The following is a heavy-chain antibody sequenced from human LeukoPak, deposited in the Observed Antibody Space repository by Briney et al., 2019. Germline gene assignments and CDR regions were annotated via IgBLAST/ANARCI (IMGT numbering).Heavy chain of an antibody. Sequence: ASVKVSCKASGYTFTNEPMNWVRQAPGQGLEWMGWINTHTGNPTYAQGFTGRFVFSLDTSVSTAHLQISSLKTEDTAVYYCARGRPLWDLWGQGTLVTVSS. CDR3: ARGRPLWDL. D-gene: IGHD5-18*01. J-gene: IGHJ4*02. V-gene: IGHV7-4-1*02. CDR1: GYTFTNEP. CDR2: INTHTGNP.